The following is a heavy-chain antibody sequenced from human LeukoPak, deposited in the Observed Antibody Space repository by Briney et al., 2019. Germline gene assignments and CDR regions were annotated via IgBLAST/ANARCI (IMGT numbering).Heavy chain of an antibody. V-gene: IGHV3-7*01. J-gene: IGHJ4*02. D-gene: IGHD2-2*01. CDR3: ASGGAKAPYQLPIDY. CDR1: GFNFIRYW. CDR2: IKQDGSEK. Sequence: GGSLRLSCAASGFNFIRYWMSWVRQAPGKGLEWVANIKQDGSEKNYVESVKGRFTISRDNAKKSLYLQMNSLRDEDTAVYYCASGGAKAPYQLPIDYWGQGTLVTVSS.